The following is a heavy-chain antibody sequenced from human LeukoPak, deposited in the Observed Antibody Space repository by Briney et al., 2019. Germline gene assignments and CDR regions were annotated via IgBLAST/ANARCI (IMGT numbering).Heavy chain of an antibody. J-gene: IGHJ4*02. D-gene: IGHD2-15*01. CDR1: GFTFTSYA. CDR2: FSGSVDTT. CDR3: AKATLPTCGGARCYYFDN. Sequence: GGSLRLSCAASGFTFTSYAMSWVRQTPGKGLEWVSTFSGSVDTTYYADSVKGRFTISRDNSKNTLDLQMNSLGAEDTAVYHCAKATLPTCGGARCYYFDNWGQGTLVTVSS. V-gene: IGHV3-23*01.